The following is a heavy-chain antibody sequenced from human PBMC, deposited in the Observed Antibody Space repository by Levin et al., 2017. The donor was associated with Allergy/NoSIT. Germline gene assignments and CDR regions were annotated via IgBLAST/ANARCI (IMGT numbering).Heavy chain of an antibody. CDR2: ISWNSGSI. V-gene: IGHV3-9*01. D-gene: IGHD6-19*01. CDR3: AKGRLGWLAHAFDI. Sequence: SLKISCAASGFTFDDYAMHWVRQAPGKGLEWVSGISWNSGSIGYADSVKGRFTISRDNAKNSLYLQMNSLRAEDTALYYCAKGRLGWLAHAFDIWGQGTMVTVSS. J-gene: IGHJ3*02. CDR1: GFTFDDYA.